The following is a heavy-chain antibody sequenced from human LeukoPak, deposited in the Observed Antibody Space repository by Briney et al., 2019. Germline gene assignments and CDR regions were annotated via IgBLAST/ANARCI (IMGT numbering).Heavy chain of an antibody. V-gene: IGHV3-7*01. Sequence: PGGSLRLSCAASGFSISNYWMNWVRQAPGKGPEWVANIKQDGSEEYYVDSVKGRFTISRDNAKNSLYLQMNSLRAEDTAVYYCARGGYSIYWGQGALVTVSS. J-gene: IGHJ4*02. CDR2: IKQDGSEE. CDR1: GFSISNYW. CDR3: ARGGYSIY. D-gene: IGHD6-13*01.